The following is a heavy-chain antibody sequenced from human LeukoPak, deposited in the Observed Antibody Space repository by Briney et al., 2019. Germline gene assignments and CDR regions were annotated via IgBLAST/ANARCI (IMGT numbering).Heavy chain of an antibody. D-gene: IGHD5-18*01. V-gene: IGHV3-21*01. CDR3: ARVADTAMAYFDY. CDR2: ISSSSSYI. Sequence: GGSLRLSCAASGFTFSSYSMNWVRQAPGKGLEWVSSISSSSSYIYYADSVKGRFTISRDNAKSSLYLQMNSLRAEDTAVYYCARVADTAMAYFDYWGQGTLVTVSS. CDR1: GFTFSSYS. J-gene: IGHJ4*02.